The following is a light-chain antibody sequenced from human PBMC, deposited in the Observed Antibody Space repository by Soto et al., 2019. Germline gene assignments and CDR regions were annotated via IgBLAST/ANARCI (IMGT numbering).Light chain of an antibody. V-gene: IGKV3-20*01. CDR1: QSVSNIY. J-gene: IGKJ1*01. CDR3: QHYGSSLWT. Sequence: EILLTHSPGTLSLSPGETATLSCRASQSVSNIYLAWYQQKPGQAPRLLIYGASSRATGIPDRFSGSGSGTDFTLTISRLEPEDFAVYYCQHYGSSLWTFGQGTKVDIK. CDR2: GAS.